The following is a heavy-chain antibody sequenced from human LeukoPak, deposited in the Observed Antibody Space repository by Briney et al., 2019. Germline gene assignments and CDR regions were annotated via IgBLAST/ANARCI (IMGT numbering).Heavy chain of an antibody. CDR3: ARGGTLRTFDH. CDR1: GGSIGSSSYY. D-gene: IGHD1-1*01. Sequence: SETLSLTCTVSGGSIGSSSYYWGWIHQPPGKGLEWIGSFYYSGSTYYNPSLKSRVTISVDTSKNQFSLKLTSVTAADTAVYHCARGGTLRTFDHWGQGTLVTVSS. CDR2: FYYSGST. J-gene: IGHJ4*02. V-gene: IGHV4-39*07.